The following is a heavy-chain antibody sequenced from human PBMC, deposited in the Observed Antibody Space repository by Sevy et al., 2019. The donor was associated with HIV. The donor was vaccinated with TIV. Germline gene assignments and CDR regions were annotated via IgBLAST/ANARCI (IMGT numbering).Heavy chain of an antibody. CDR1: GFTFSDYY. Sequence: GGSLRLSCAASGFTFSDYYMSWIHQAPGKGLEWVSYISSSGSTIYYADSVKGRFTISRDNAKNSLYLQMNSLRAEDTAVYYCARRWGFDYTLYYFDYWGQGTLVTVSS. D-gene: IGHD4-4*01. J-gene: IGHJ4*02. CDR3: ARRWGFDYTLYYFDY. V-gene: IGHV3-11*01. CDR2: ISSSGSTI.